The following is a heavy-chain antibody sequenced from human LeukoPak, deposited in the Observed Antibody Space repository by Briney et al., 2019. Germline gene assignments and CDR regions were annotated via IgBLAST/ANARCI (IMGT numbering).Heavy chain of an antibody. V-gene: IGHV4-34*01. CDR1: GGSFSGYY. CDR3: ARLHYYDSRTYFDY. CDR2: INHSGST. Sequence: PSETLSLTCAVYGGSFSGYYWSWIRQPPGKGLEWIGEINHSGSTNYNPSLKSRVTISVDTSKNQFSLKLSSVTAADTAVYYCARLHYYDSRTYFDYWGQGTLVTVSS. J-gene: IGHJ4*02. D-gene: IGHD3-22*01.